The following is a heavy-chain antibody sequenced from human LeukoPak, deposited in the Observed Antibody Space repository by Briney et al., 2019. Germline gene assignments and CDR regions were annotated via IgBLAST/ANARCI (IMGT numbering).Heavy chain of an antibody. J-gene: IGHJ5*02. D-gene: IGHD3-9*01. Sequence: SETLSLTCAVYGGSFSGYYWSWIRQPPGKGLEWIGEINHSGSTNYNPSLKSRVTISVDTSKNQFSLKLSSVTAADTAVYYCARRPLGLRYFDWLFWFDPWGQGTLVTVSS. CDR1: GGSFSGYY. CDR3: ARRPLGLRYFDWLFWFDP. CDR2: INHSGST. V-gene: IGHV4-34*01.